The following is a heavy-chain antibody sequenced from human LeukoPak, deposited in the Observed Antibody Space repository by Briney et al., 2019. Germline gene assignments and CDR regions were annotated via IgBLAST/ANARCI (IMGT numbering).Heavy chain of an antibody. J-gene: IGHJ5*02. CDR1: GXTVSSNY. Sequence: GGSLRLSWAASGXTVSSNYMSWVRQAPGKGLEWVSVIYSGGSTYYADSVKGQFTISRDNSKNTLYLQMNSLRAEDTAVYYCARNRRDSSGWYRWFDPWGQGTLVTVSS. CDR2: IYSGGST. CDR3: ARNRRDSSGWYRWFDP. D-gene: IGHD6-19*01. V-gene: IGHV3-53*01.